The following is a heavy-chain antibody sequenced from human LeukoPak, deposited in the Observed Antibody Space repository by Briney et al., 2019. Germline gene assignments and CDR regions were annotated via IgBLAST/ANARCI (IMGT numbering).Heavy chain of an antibody. CDR2: ISDSGGRT. CDR1: GITLSNYG. D-gene: IGHD3-22*01. Sequence: PGGSLRLSCAVSGITLSNYGMSWVRQAPGKGLEWVAGISDSGGRTKYADSVKGRFTISRDTSKNTLYLQMSSLRAEDTAVYFCAKRGVVIRVILVGFHKEAYYFDSWGQGALVTVSS. V-gene: IGHV3-23*01. CDR3: AKRGVVIRVILVGFHKEAYYFDS. J-gene: IGHJ4*02.